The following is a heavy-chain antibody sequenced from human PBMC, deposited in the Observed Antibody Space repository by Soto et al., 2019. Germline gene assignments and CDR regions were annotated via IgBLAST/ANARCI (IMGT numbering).Heavy chain of an antibody. CDR1: GYTFTSYG. V-gene: IGHV1-18*01. J-gene: IGHJ3*02. CDR3: ARPFNWNYEADAFDI. CDR2: INAYNGNT. D-gene: IGHD1-7*01. Sequence: ASVKVSCKASGYTFTSYGISWVRQAPGQGLEWMGWINAYNGNTNYAQKLQGRVTMTTDTSTSTAYMELRSLRSDDTAVYYCARPFNWNYEADAFDIWGQGTMVTVSS.